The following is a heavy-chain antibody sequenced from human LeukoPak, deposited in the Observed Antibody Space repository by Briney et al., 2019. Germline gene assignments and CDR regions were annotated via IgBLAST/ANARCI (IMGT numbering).Heavy chain of an antibody. CDR2: INWNGGGT. CDR3: VKETPWGAFDY. CDR1: GFTFKDYG. Sequence: GGSLRLSCAATGFTFKDYGMHWVRQPPGKGLEWVSSINWNGGGTDYADSVKGRFTISRDNAKNSLYLQMNSLRAEDTALHYCVKETPWGAFDYWGQGTLVTVSS. V-gene: IGHV3-20*04. D-gene: IGHD3-16*01. J-gene: IGHJ4*02.